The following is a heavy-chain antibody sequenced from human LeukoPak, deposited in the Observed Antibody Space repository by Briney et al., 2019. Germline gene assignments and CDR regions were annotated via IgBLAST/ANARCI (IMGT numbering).Heavy chain of an antibody. CDR3: AKDHHLYPTTSFDY. Sequence: GGSLRLSCAASGFTFSSYAMSWVRQAPGKGLEWVSAISGSGGSTYYADSVKGRFTISRDNSKNTLYLQMNSPRAEDTAVYYCAKDHHLYPTTSFDYWGQGTLVTVSS. J-gene: IGHJ4*02. D-gene: IGHD3-16*01. CDR1: GFTFSSYA. CDR2: ISGSGGST. V-gene: IGHV3-23*01.